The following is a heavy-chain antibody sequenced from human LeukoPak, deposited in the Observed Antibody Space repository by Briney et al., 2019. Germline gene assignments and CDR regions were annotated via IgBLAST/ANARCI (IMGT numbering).Heavy chain of an antibody. J-gene: IGHJ4*02. V-gene: IGHV3-48*04. CDR3: ARGGFRAYYCDS. CDR1: GFTFSSFS. CDR2: IRTSGTNT. D-gene: IGHD3-10*01. Sequence: GGSLRLSCAASGFTFSSFSMNWVRQAPGKGLEWVSYIRTSGTNTDYTGSVKGRFTISRDNAKNSLYLQMNSLRAEDTAVYYCARGGFRAYYCDSWGQGTLVTVSS.